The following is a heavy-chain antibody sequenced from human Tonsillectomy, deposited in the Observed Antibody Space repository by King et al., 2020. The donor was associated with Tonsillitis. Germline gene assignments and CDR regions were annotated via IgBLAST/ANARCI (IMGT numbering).Heavy chain of an antibody. CDR1: GFTFSSYG. V-gene: IGHV3-30*18. Sequence: VQLVESGGGVVQPGRSLRLSCAASGFTFSSYGIHWVRQAPGKGLEWVAVISYDGSNKYYADSVKGRFTISRDNSKNTLYLQMNSLRAEDTAVYYCAKDGWWEVTNPDAFDIWGQGTMVTVSS. CDR2: ISYDGSNK. D-gene: IGHD6-19*01. CDR3: AKDGWWEVTNPDAFDI. J-gene: IGHJ3*02.